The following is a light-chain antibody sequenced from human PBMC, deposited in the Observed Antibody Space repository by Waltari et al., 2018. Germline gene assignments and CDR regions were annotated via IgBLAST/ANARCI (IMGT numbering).Light chain of an antibody. J-gene: IGLJ2*01. V-gene: IGLV1-44*01. Sequence: QSVLTQPPSASGTPGQRVTISCSGRSANIGSNTVNWYQQLPGTAPKLLIYRNNQRPSGVPDRFSGSKSGTSASLAISGLQSEDEADYYCAAWDDSLNGPVVFGGGTKLTVL. CDR3: AAWDDSLNGPVV. CDR2: RNN. CDR1: SANIGSNT.